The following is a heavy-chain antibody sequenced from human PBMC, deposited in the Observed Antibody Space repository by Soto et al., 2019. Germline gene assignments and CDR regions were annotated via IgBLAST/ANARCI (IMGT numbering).Heavy chain of an antibody. Sequence: QVQLLPSGAAVRKPGASVTVSCKASNDSLSSHFIHWVRQAPGEGLEWRGILNPGPNSASYSKEFQGRRTRTSDRPSRTVDMQLSNLRSEDPAVYYCAGASSRVSSVVAAYWGQGTLVTVS. J-gene: IGHJ4*02. D-gene: IGHD2-15*01. CDR2: LNPGPNSA. CDR3: AGASSRVSSVVAAY. CDR1: NDSLSSHF. V-gene: IGHV1-46*01.